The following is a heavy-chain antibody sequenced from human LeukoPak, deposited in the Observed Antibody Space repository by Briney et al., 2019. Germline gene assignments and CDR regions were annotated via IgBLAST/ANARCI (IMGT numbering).Heavy chain of an antibody. CDR2: IYYSGST. V-gene: IGHV4-61*05. J-gene: IGHJ3*02. Sequence: SETLSLTCTVSGGSISSSSYYWGWIRQPPGKGPEWIGYIYYSGSTNYNPSLKSRVTISVDTSKNQFSLKLSSVTAADTAVYYCARRRAGAFDIWGQGTMVTVSS. CDR3: ARRRAGAFDI. D-gene: IGHD3-10*01. CDR1: GGSISSSSYY.